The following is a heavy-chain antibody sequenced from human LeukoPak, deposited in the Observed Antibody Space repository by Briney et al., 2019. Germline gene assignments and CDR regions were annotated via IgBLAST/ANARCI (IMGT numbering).Heavy chain of an antibody. CDR1: GGSISSGSYY. CDR3: ARGQGYYYDSSGPIDY. CDR2: IYTSGST. V-gene: IGHV4-61*02. D-gene: IGHD3-22*01. Sequence: SETLSLTCTVSGGSISSGSYYWSWIRQPAGTGLEWIGRIYTSGSTNYNPSLKSRVTISVDTSKNQFSLKLSSVTAADTAVYYCARGQGYYYDSSGPIDYWGQGTLVTVSS. J-gene: IGHJ4*02.